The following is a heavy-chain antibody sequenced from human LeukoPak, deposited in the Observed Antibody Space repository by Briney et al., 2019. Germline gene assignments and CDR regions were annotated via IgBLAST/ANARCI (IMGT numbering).Heavy chain of an antibody. CDR3: ARDVVGSLDY. Sequence: GGSLRLSCAASGFTFSSHWMHWVRQAPGKGLVWVSRINTDGTITTYADSVKGRFTISRDNAKNTLYLQMNSLRAEDTAVYYCARDVVGSLDYWGHGTLVTVSS. CDR1: GFTFSSHW. D-gene: IGHD1-26*01. J-gene: IGHJ4*01. V-gene: IGHV3-74*01. CDR2: INTDGTIT.